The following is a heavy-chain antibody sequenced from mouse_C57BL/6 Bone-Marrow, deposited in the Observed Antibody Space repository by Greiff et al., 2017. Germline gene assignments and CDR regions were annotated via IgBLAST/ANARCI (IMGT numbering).Heavy chain of an antibody. CDR2: IRNKANGYTT. D-gene: IGHD2-3*01. Sequence: EVMLVESGGGLVQPGGSLSLSCAASGFTFTDYYMSWVRQPPGKALEWLGFIRNKANGYTTEYSASLKGRFSISRDTSPSFLYLQMNALRAEDSATDYSARYVKDYDGDPWYFDVWGTGTTVTVSS. J-gene: IGHJ1*03. CDR3: ARYVKDYDGDPWYFDV. CDR1: GFTFTDYY. V-gene: IGHV7-3*01.